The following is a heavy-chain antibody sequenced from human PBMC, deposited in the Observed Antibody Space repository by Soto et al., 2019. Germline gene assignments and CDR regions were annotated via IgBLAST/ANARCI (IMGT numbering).Heavy chain of an antibody. CDR1: GGSVSEYV. J-gene: IGHJ4*02. CDR3: ARDGYDGSGSPYPAY. V-gene: IGHV4-59*02. D-gene: IGHD3-10*01. CDR2: IYYLGST. Sequence: KTSGTLSLRCGVCGGSVSEYVWSWIRQSPGKGLEWIGYIYYLGSTDYNPSLKSRVTISVDTSKRQFSLRLTSVTAADTAVYYCARDGYDGSGSPYPAYWGPGTQVTVSS.